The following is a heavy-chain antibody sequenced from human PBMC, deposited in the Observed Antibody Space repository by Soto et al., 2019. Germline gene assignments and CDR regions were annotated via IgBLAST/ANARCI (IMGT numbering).Heavy chain of an antibody. J-gene: IGHJ5*02. D-gene: IGHD4-17*01. CDR3: ARVTYGDYVASAPNCFDP. V-gene: IGHV4-30-2*01. CDR2: IYHSGST. CDR1: GGSISSGGYS. Sequence: SETLSLTCAVSGGSISSGGYSWSWIRQPPGKGLEWIGYIYHSGSTYYNPSLKSRVTISVDRSKNQFSLKLSSVTAADTAVYYCARVTYGDYVASAPNCFDPWGQGTLVTVSS.